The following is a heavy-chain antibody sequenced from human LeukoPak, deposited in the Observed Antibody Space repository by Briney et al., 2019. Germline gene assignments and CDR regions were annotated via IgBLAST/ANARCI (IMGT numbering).Heavy chain of an antibody. D-gene: IGHD3-3*01. CDR1: GGAVSHYY. Sequence: SETLSLICTVSGGAVSHYYWSWIRQSPGKGLEWIGYIHHSGSINYNPSLKSRVTMSVDTSKNQFSLKLSSVTAADTAVYYCARDREGWIDYWGQGTLVTVSS. V-gene: IGHV4-59*02. J-gene: IGHJ4*02. CDR3: ARDREGWIDY. CDR2: IHHSGSI.